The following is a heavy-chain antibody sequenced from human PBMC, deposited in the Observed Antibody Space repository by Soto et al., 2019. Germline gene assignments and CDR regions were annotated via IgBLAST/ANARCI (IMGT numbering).Heavy chain of an antibody. CDR2: IYPGDSDT. D-gene: IGHD2-21*01. Sequence: PGESLKISCRGSGYSFTTYWIGWVRQMPGKGLEWMGIIYPGDSDTRYTPSVQGQVTISADKSISTAYLQWNSLKASDTAIYYCARQGGAGLDAFHIWGKGTMVTV. J-gene: IGHJ3*02. CDR3: ARQGGAGLDAFHI. CDR1: GYSFTTYW. V-gene: IGHV5-51*01.